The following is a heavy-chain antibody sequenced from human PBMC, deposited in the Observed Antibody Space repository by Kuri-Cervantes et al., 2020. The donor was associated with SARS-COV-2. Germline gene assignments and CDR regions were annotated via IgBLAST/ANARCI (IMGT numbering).Heavy chain of an antibody. Sequence: SQTLSLTCAVYGGSFSGYYWSWIRQPPGKGLEWIGEINHSGSTNYNPSLKSRVTISVDTSKNQFSLKLSSVTAADTAVYYCARKVEMAKISHWGQGTLVTVSS. J-gene: IGHJ4*02. D-gene: IGHD5-24*01. CDR2: INHSGST. CDR1: GGSFSGYY. V-gene: IGHV4-34*01. CDR3: ARKVEMAKISH.